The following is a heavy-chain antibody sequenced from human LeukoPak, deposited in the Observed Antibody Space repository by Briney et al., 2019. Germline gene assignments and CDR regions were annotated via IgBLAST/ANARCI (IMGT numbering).Heavy chain of an antibody. J-gene: IGHJ4*02. CDR1: GGSINNHY. Sequence: SETLSLTCTVSGGSINNHYWSWIRQPPGKGLEWIGYIHYGGNTDYNPSLNSRLTISVDTSQNQFSLRLTSATAADTAVYYCARRRDGYPYYFDYWGQGTLVTVSS. CDR3: ARRRDGYPYYFDY. CDR2: IHYGGNT. D-gene: IGHD5-24*01. V-gene: IGHV4-59*08.